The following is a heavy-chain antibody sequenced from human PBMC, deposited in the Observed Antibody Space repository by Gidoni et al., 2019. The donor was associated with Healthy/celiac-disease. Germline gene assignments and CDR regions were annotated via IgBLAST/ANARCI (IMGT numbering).Heavy chain of an antibody. D-gene: IGHD3-10*01. J-gene: IGHJ5*02. CDR2: ISAYNGNT. CDR1: GYTFTSYG. Sequence: QVPLVQSGAEVKKPAASVKVSCKASGYTFTSYGISWVRQAPGQGLAWMGWISAYNGNTNDAQKLQGRVTMTTDTSTTTAYMELRSLRSDDTAVYYCARAGITMVRGVIVAYNWFDPWGQGTLVTVSS. CDR3: ARAGITMVRGVIVAYNWFDP. V-gene: IGHV1-18*01.